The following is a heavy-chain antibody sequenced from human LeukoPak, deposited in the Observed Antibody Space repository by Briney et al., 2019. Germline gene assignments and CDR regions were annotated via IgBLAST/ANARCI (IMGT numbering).Heavy chain of an antibody. CDR3: AEGIAVAGTMDY. CDR2: ISWYSGSI. V-gene: IGHV3-9*01. CDR1: GFPFDDNA. Sequence: PGGSLSHSCAAPGFPFDDNAMHWVRQAPWKGLEWVSGISWYSGSIGYAYSVNGRFTISRDNSKNSLYLQMNSLTAEDTALYYCAEGIAVAGTMDYCGQGTLVTVPS. D-gene: IGHD6-19*01. J-gene: IGHJ4*02.